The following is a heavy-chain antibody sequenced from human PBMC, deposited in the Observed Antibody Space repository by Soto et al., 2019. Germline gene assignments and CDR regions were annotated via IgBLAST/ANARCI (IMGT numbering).Heavy chain of an antibody. V-gene: IGHV4-39*01. CDR1: GGSISSSSYY. CDR3: ARQGFTVTAWFDP. J-gene: IGHJ5*02. Sequence: SETLSLTCTVSGGSISSSSYYWGWIRQPPGKGLEWIGSIYYSGSTYYNLSLKSRVTISVDTSKNQFSLKLSSVTAADTAVYYCARQGFTVTAWFDPWGQGTLVTVSS. CDR2: IYYSGST. D-gene: IGHD4-4*01.